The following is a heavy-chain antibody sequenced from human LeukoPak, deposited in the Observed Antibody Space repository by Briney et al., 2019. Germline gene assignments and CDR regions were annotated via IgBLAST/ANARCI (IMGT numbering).Heavy chain of an antibody. D-gene: IGHD3-10*01. Sequence: PGGSLRLSCTTSGFTFSNFGMHWVRQAPGKGLEWVSYIRYDGSDKHYADSVKGRFTISRDSSENTLYLQMNSLRAEDTAVYYCAKNSIALGSSFFLDYWGQGTLVTVSS. V-gene: IGHV3-30*02. CDR3: AKNSIALGSSFFLDY. CDR2: IRYDGSDK. J-gene: IGHJ4*02. CDR1: GFTFSNFG.